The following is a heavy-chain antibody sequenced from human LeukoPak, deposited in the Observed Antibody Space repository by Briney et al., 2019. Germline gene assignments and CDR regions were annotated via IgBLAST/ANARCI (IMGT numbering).Heavy chain of an antibody. CDR1: GFTFSSYA. Sequence: GGSLRLSCAASGFTFSSYAMHWVRQAPGQGLEWMGIINPSGGSTSYAQKFQGRVTMTRDTSTSTVYMELSSLRSEDTAVYYCAREGSTVTTTVAFAFFDYWGQETLVTVSS. V-gene: IGHV1-46*01. J-gene: IGHJ4*02. D-gene: IGHD4-17*01. CDR2: INPSGGST. CDR3: AREGSTVTTTVAFAFFDY.